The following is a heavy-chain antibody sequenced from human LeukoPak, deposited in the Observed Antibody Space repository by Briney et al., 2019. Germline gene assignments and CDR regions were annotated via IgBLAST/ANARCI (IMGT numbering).Heavy chain of an antibody. CDR1: GFTFSSYA. J-gene: IGHJ5*02. V-gene: IGHV3-23*01. CDR3: ARRPMVGWGIDYFDP. D-gene: IGHD3-10*02. Sequence: GGSLRLSCAASGFTFSSYAMSWVRQAPGKGLEWVSAISGSGGSTYYADSVKGRFTISRDNSKNTLYLQMNSLRPDDTAVYYCARRPMVGWGIDYFDPWGQGTLVTVSS. CDR2: ISGSGGST.